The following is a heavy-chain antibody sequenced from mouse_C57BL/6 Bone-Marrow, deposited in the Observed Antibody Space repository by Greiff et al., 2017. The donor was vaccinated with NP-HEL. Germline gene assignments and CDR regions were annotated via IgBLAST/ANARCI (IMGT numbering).Heavy chain of an antibody. Sequence: VQLQQSGAELMKPGASVKISCKATGYTFSSYWIEWVKQRPGHGLEWTGEILPGSGSTKYNEKFKGKATFTAETSTNTAYMQRSSLTSEDSAVYYCSRWGLGRALDYGGQGTSVTVSS. V-gene: IGHV1-9*01. J-gene: IGHJ4*01. CDR2: ILPGSGST. CDR3: SRWGLGRALDY. CDR1: GYTFSSYW. D-gene: IGHD4-1*01.